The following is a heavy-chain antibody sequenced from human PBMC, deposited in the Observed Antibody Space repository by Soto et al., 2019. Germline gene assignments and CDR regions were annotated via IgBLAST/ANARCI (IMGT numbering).Heavy chain of an antibody. CDR2: IIPIFGTA. CDR1: GGTFSSYA. V-gene: IGHV1-69*01. J-gene: IGHJ4*02. D-gene: IGHD3-10*01. Sequence: QVQLVQSGAEVKKPGSSVKVSCKASGGTFSSYAISWVRQAPGQGLEWIGGIIPIFGTANYAQKFQGRVTITADESTSTGYMELSSVRSDDTAVYYCARDGMVRGVLTHSFDYWGQGTLVIVSS. CDR3: ARDGMVRGVLTHSFDY.